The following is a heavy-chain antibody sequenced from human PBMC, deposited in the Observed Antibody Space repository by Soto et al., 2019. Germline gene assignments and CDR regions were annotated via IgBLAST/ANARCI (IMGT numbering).Heavy chain of an antibody. CDR1: SGSISSSNW. V-gene: IGHV4-4*02. CDR2: IYHSGST. Sequence: QVQLQESGPGLVKPSGTLSLTCAVSSGSISSSNWWTWVRQPPGKGLEWIGEIYHSGSTNYNASLKSRVSISVDTSKNQFSLRLSSVTAADTAVYYCARGTVVRAVAAFFDYWGQGTLVTVSS. J-gene: IGHJ4*02. D-gene: IGHD6-19*01. CDR3: ARGTVVRAVAAFFDY.